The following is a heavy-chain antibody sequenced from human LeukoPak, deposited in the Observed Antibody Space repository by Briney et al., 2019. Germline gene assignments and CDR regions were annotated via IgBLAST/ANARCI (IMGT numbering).Heavy chain of an antibody. CDR1: GGSVSSSSHY. Sequence: SETLSLTCTVSGGSVSSSSHYWGWIRQPPGKGLEWIGEINHSGSTNYNPSLKSRVTISVDTSKNQFSLKLSSVTAADTAVYYCARGLGSDYWGQGTLVTVSS. CDR3: ARGLGSDY. CDR2: INHSGST. J-gene: IGHJ4*02. V-gene: IGHV4-39*07. D-gene: IGHD1-26*01.